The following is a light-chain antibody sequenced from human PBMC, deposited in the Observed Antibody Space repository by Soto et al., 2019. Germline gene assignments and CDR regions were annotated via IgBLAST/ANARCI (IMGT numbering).Light chain of an antibody. V-gene: IGKV1-5*03. CDR2: KAS. CDR3: QQYDSYWT. J-gene: IGKJ1*01. CDR1: QSISSW. Sequence: DIQMTQSPSTLSASVGDRVTITCRASQSISSWLAWYQQKPGKAPKLLIYKASSLGSGVPSRFSGSGSGTEFTLTISNLQPDDFATYYCQQYDSYWTFGQGTKVEIK.